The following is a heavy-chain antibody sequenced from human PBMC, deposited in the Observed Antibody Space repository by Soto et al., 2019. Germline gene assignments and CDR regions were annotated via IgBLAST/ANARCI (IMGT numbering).Heavy chain of an antibody. J-gene: IGHJ6*02. V-gene: IGHV4-34*01. Sequence: SETLSLTCAVNGGSFREYYWSWLRQPPGKGLEWIGEINQSGTTHYNPSLKRRINISIDTSKNQFSLNLTSVTAADTATYYCARDIITVIGGEIYYYFGMDVWGQGTAVTVSS. CDR3: ARDIITVIGGEIYYYFGMDV. D-gene: IGHD3-10*01. CDR2: INQSGTT. CDR1: GGSFREYY.